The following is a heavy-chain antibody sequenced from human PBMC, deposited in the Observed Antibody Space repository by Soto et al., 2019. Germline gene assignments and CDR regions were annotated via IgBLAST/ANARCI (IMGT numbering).Heavy chain of an antibody. V-gene: IGHV4-30-2*01. D-gene: IGHD3-16*01. J-gene: IGHJ5*02. CDR3: ARGQDPWDWFDP. CDR1: GGSISSGGYS. CDR2: IYHSGST. Sequence: SETLSLTCTVSGGSISSGGYSWSWIRQPPGKGLEWIGYIYHSGSTYYNSSLKSRVTISVDRSKNQFSLKLSSVTAADTAMYYCARGQDPWDWFDPWGQGTLVTVSS.